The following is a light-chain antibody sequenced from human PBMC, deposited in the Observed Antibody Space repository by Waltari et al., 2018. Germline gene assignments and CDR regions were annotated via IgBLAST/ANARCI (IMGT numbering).Light chain of an antibody. CDR2: SVS. J-gene: IGLJ1*01. V-gene: IGLV2-14*01. Sequence: QSALTQPASVSGSPGQSITISCTGTSSDVGGYDYVPWYQQHPGKAPKLIIYSVSYRPSGVSNRFSGSKSGNTASLTISGLQAEDEADYYCSSYTSNSARVFGTGTKVTVL. CDR3: SSYTSNSARV. CDR1: SSDVGGYDY.